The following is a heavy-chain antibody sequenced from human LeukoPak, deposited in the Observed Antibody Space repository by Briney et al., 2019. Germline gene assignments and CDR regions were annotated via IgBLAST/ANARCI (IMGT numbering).Heavy chain of an antibody. CDR1: GYTFTSYG. V-gene: IGHV1-18*01. CDR2: ISAYNGNT. J-gene: IGHJ4*02. CDR3: ARVPSNPNYDFRSGYYFDY. Sequence: ASVKVSCKASGYTFTSYGISWVRQAPGQGLEWMGWISAYNGNTNYAQKLQGRVTMPTDTSTSTAYMELRSLRSDDTAVYYCARVPSNPNYDFRSGYYFDYWGQGTLVTVSS. D-gene: IGHD3-3*01.